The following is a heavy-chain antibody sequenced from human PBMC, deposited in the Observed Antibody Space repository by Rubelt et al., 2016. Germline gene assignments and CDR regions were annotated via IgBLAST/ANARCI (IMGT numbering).Heavy chain of an antibody. J-gene: IGHJ4*02. V-gene: IGHV3-30*04. CDR1: GFTFSSYA. Sequence: QVQLVESGGGGVQPGRSLRLSCAASGFTFSSYAMHWVRQAPGKGLEWVAVISYDGSNKYYADSVKGRFTISRDNSKNTLYLQMNSLRAEDTAVYYCARSTYNWNDGPDYWGQGTLVTVSS. CDR3: ARSTYNWNDGPDY. D-gene: IGHD1-1*01. CDR2: ISYDGSNK.